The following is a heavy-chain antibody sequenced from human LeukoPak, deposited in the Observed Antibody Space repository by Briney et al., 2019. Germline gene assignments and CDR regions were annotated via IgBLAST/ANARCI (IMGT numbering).Heavy chain of an antibody. CDR2: IYYSGRT. V-gene: IGHV4-59*08. D-gene: IGHD6-19*01. CDR1: VGSISSYY. CDR3: ARHPTHSSGWINAFDI. Sequence: PSETLSLTCTVCVGSISSYYWSWIRQPPGKGREGMGYIYYSGRTNYNPSLKSRVTISVDTSKNQFSLKLSSVTAADTAVYYCARHPTHSSGWINAFDIWGQGTMVTVSS. J-gene: IGHJ3*02.